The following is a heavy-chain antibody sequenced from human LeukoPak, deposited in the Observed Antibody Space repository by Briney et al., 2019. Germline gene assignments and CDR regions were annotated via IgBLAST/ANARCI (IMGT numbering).Heavy chain of an antibody. J-gene: IGHJ4*02. CDR1: GFTFSSYA. Sequence: GGSLRLSCAASGFTFSSYAMSWVRQAPGKGLEWVSAISVSGSSTYYADSVKGRFTISRDNSKNTLYLQMNSLSAEDAAVYYCAKGVGSYAHQWGQGTLVTVSS. CDR2: ISVSGSST. D-gene: IGHD2-2*01. CDR3: AKGVGSYAHQ. V-gene: IGHV3-23*01.